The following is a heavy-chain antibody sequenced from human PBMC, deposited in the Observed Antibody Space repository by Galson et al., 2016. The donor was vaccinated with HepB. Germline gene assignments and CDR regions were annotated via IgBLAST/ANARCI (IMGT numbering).Heavy chain of an antibody. V-gene: IGHV3-49*04. J-gene: IGHJ4*02. CDR1: GFAFSDYV. CDR3: VRGRIAVAGTGGYYFDH. CDR2: IGRKAFGGTT. Sequence: SLRLSCAASGFAFSDYVMGWVRQAPGKGLEWLGFIGRKAFGGTTQYAASVKGRFTISRDDSKTTAFLQMNSLKTEDTAVYYCVRGRIAVAGTGGYYFDHWGQGTLVPVSS. D-gene: IGHD6-19*01.